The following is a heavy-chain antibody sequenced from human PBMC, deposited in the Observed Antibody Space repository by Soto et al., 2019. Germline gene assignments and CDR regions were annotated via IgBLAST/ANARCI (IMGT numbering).Heavy chain of an antibody. CDR2: ISSSSSYI. D-gene: IGHD5-18*01. Sequence: GGSLRLSCAASGFTFSSYSMNWVRQAPGKGLEWVSSISSSSSYIYYADSVKGRFTISRDNAKNSLYLQMNSLRAEDTAVYYCARAGLDTAMVFAFDIWGQGTMVTVSS. V-gene: IGHV3-21*01. CDR3: ARAGLDTAMVFAFDI. CDR1: GFTFSSYS. J-gene: IGHJ3*02.